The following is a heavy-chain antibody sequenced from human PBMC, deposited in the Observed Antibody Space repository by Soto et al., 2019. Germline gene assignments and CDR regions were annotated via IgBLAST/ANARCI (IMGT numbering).Heavy chain of an antibody. CDR1: GGSISSGGYY. V-gene: IGHV4-31*03. Sequence: QVQLQESGPGLVKPSQTLSLTCTVSGGSISSGGYYWSWIRQHPGKGLEWIGYIYYSGSTYYNPSLNSRVTRSVDTSKNQFSLKLSSVTAADTAVYYCARESPAGQPDYWGQGTLVTVSS. D-gene: IGHD6-13*01. J-gene: IGHJ4*02. CDR3: ARESPAGQPDY. CDR2: IYYSGST.